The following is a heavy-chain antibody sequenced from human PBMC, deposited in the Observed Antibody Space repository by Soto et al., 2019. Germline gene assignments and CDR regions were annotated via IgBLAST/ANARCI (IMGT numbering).Heavy chain of an antibody. J-gene: IGHJ4*02. V-gene: IGHV4-59*08. CDR3: ASRDSSRWFLDY. Sequence: QVQLQESGPGLVKPSETLSLTCTVSGGSISNYYWSWIRQPPGKGLEWIGYIYYSGSTNYNPSLLRRVTRSVATSKSQCSLKLNSVTAADTAMYYCASRDSSRWFLDYWGQGTLVTVSS. CDR1: GGSISNYY. D-gene: IGHD6-13*01. CDR2: IYYSGST.